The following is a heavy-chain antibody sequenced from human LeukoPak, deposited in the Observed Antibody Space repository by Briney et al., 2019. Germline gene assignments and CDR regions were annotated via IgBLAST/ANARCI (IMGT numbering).Heavy chain of an antibody. D-gene: IGHD4-17*01. V-gene: IGHV3-66*01. CDR3: ARDRGYGDYDAFDI. Sequence: GGSLRLSCAASGFTVSSNYMSWVRQAPGKGLEWVSIIYSGGSAYHADSVKGRFSSSRYNSKSTLYLQMNSLRAEDTAVYYWARDRGYGDYDAFDIWGQGTMVTVSS. CDR2: IYSGGSA. CDR1: GFTVSSNY. J-gene: IGHJ3*02.